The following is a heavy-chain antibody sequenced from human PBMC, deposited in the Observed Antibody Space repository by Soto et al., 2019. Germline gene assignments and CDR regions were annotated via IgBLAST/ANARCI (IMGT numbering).Heavy chain of an antibody. J-gene: IGHJ4*02. V-gene: IGHV3-30-3*01. CDR2: ISYDGSNK. CDR3: ARGEAFDY. Sequence: GGSLRLSCAASGFTFSRYAVHWVRQAPGKGLEWVTLISYDGSNKYYADSVKGRFTVSRDNSKNTLYLQMNGLRPEDTAVYYCARGEAFDYWGQGTLVTVSS. CDR1: GFTFSRYA.